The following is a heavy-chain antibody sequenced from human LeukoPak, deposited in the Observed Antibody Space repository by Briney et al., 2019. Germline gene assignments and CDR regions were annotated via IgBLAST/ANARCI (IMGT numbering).Heavy chain of an antibody. CDR1: GFTFSSYG. CDR3: AKVSGYSYG. Sequence: GRSLRLSCAASGFTFSSYGMHWVRQAPGKGLEWVAVISYDGSNKYYADSVKGRFTISRDNSKNTLYLQMNSLRAEDTAVYYCAKVSGYSYGWGQGTLVTVSS. CDR2: ISYDGSNK. V-gene: IGHV3-30*18. D-gene: IGHD5-18*01. J-gene: IGHJ4*02.